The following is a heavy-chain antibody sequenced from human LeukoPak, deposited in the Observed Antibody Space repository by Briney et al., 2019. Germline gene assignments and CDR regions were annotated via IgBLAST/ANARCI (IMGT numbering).Heavy chain of an antibody. CDR3: ARRPVYYYYGMDV. J-gene: IGHJ6*04. Sequence: RSLRLSCAASGFTFSSYAMHWVRQAPGKGLEWVAVISYDGSNKYYADSVKGRFTISRDNSKNTLYLQMNSLRAEDTAVYYCARRPVYYYYGMDVWGKGTTVTVSS. V-gene: IGHV3-30*04. CDR2: ISYDGSNK. CDR1: GFTFSSYA.